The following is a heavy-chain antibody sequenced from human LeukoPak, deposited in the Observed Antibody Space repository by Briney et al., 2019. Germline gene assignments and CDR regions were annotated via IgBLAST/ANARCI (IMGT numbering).Heavy chain of an antibody. CDR2: IKQDGSEK. V-gene: IGHV3-7*03. CDR3: VRGPHIAATSY. J-gene: IGHJ4*02. D-gene: IGHD6-25*01. CDR1: GFSFNNYR. Sequence: GGSLGLSCVASGFSFNNYRMTWVRQAPGKELEWVANIKQDGSEKQYVDSVKGRFAISRDNAKKSLYLQINTLRAEDTAVYYCVRGPHIAATSYWGQGTLVTVSS.